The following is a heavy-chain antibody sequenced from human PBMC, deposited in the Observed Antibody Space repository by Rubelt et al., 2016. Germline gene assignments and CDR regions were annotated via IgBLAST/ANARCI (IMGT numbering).Heavy chain of an antibody. Sequence: QVQLQPWGAGLLKISETLSLTCAVYGGSFSGYYWSWIRQPPGKGLEWIGEINLSGSTNYNPALNGRVTMSVYVSKDQFSRKLSSVTAADTAVYYCASRSAVNDYWGQGTLVTVSS. V-gene: IGHV4-34*01. J-gene: IGHJ4*02. D-gene: IGHD3-3*01. CDR1: GGSFSGYY. CDR3: ASRSAVNDY. CDR2: INLSGST.